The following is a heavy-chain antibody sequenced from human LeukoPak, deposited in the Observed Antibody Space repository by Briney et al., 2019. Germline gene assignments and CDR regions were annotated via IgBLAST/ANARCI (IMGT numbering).Heavy chain of an antibody. CDR2: INPNSGGT. Sequence: GASVKVSCRASGYTFTGYYMHWVRQAPGQGLEWMGWINPNSGGTNYAQKFLGRVTMTRDTSITTAYMELSRLRSDDTAVYYCARVYYASWSGQPLSQHWLDPWGQGTLVTVSS. CDR3: ARVYYASWSGQPLSQHWLDP. J-gene: IGHJ5*02. CDR1: GYTFTGYY. D-gene: IGHD3-3*01. V-gene: IGHV1-2*02.